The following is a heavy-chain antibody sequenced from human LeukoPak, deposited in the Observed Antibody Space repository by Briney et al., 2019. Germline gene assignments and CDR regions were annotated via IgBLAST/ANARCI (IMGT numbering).Heavy chain of an antibody. D-gene: IGHD2-8*01. J-gene: IGHJ4*02. CDR2: IYHDRTT. V-gene: IGHV4-4*02. Sequence: SETLSLTCTVSGDSITDPKWWSWVRQAPGEGLEWIGEIYHDRTTSFNPSLKSRLTISVDKSANQFFLNLNSVSATDTAVYYCVGRGLYGGTWLFEYWGQGALVTVSS. CDR3: VGRGLYGGTWLFEY. CDR1: GDSITDPKW.